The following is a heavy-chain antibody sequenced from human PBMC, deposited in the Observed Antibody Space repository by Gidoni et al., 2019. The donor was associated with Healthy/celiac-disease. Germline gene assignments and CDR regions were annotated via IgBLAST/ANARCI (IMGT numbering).Heavy chain of an antibody. Sequence: EVQLVESGGGLVQPGRSLRLSCTASGFTFGDYAMSWVRQAPGKGLEWVGFIRSKAYGGTTEYAASVKGRFTISRDDSKSIAYLQMNSLKTEDTAVYYCTRVQVTMIVVVIDAFDIWGQGTMVTVSS. J-gene: IGHJ3*02. CDR1: GFTFGDYA. V-gene: IGHV3-49*04. D-gene: IGHD3-22*01. CDR2: IRSKAYGGTT. CDR3: TRVQVTMIVVVIDAFDI.